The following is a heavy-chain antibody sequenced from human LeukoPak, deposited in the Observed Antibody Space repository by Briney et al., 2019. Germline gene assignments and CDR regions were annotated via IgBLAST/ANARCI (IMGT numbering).Heavy chain of an antibody. V-gene: IGHV3-30*09. CDR1: GFTFSSYA. J-gene: IGHJ4*02. CDR2: ISYDGSNK. Sequence: GGSLRLSCAASGFTFSSYAMHWVRQAPGKGLEWVAVISYDGSNKYYADSVKGRFAISRDNSKNTLYLQMNSLRAEDTAVYYCASGVLGYSSGWVDYWGXGTLVTVSS. D-gene: IGHD6-19*01. CDR3: ASGVLGYSSGWVDY.